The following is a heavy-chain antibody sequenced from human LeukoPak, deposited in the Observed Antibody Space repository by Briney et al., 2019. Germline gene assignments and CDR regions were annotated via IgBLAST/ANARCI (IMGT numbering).Heavy chain of an antibody. Sequence: GGSLGLSCSASGFIFSSYAMSWVRQAPGKGLEWVSTLSDGGDTTYYADSLKGRFTISRDNSNNTLYLQMNSLRAEDTAIYYCAKARSGSSASCYTYWGQGTLVTVSS. V-gene: IGHV3-23*01. CDR2: LSDGGDTT. J-gene: IGHJ4*02. CDR1: GFIFSSYA. CDR3: AKARSGSSASCYTY. D-gene: IGHD2-2*02.